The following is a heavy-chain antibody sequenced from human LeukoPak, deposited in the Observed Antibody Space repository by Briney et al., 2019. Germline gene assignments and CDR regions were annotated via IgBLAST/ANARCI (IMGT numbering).Heavy chain of an antibody. V-gene: IGHV4-28*01. CDR1: GYSISSNNW. CDR2: IYYSGGT. D-gene: IGHD1-26*01. Sequence: SETLSPTCAVSGYSISSNNWWGWIRQPPGKGLEWIGYIYYSGGTYYNPSLKSRVTMSVDTSKNQFSLKLSSVTAVDTAVYYCARKSTVASYYQDWGQGALVTVSS. CDR3: ARKSTVASYYQD. J-gene: IGHJ4*02.